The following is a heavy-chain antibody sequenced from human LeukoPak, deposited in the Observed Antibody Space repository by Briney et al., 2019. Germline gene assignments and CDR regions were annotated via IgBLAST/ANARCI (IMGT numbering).Heavy chain of an antibody. CDR3: ARDPGGHLDY. Sequence: GRSLRLSCAASRFTFSSYAMHWVRQAPGKGLEWVAVISYDGSNKYYADSVKGRFTISRDNSKNTLYLQMNSLRAEDTAVYYCARDPGGHLDYWGQGTLVTVSS. D-gene: IGHD2-15*01. J-gene: IGHJ4*02. V-gene: IGHV3-30-3*01. CDR2: ISYDGSNK. CDR1: RFTFSSYA.